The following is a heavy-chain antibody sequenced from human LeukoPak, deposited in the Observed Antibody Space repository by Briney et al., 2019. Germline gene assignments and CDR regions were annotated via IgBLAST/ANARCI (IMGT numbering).Heavy chain of an antibody. D-gene: IGHD5-18*01. V-gene: IGHV3-74*01. CDR3: ARGCRGYSYGCYY. CDR1: GFTFSSYW. Sequence: GGSLRLSCAASGFTFSSYWMHWVRQAPGKGLVWVSRINSDGSSTSYADSVKGRFTISRDNAKNTLYLQMNSLGAEDTAVYYCARGCRGYSYGCYYWGQGTLVTVSS. J-gene: IGHJ4*02. CDR2: INSDGSST.